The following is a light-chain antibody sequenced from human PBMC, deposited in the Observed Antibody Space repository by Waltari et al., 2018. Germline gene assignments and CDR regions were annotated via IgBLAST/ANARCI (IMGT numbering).Light chain of an antibody. J-gene: IGKJ4*01. CDR2: DAS. V-gene: IGKV3-11*01. CDR3: QQGYYWPT. Sequence: EIVLTQSPATLSLSPGERATLSCRASQRVRSYLVWYQQKPGQAPRLLNYDASNRATGIPDRFSASGSGTDFTLTISSLEPEDFAVYYCQQGYYWPTFGGGTKVEIK. CDR1: QRVRSY.